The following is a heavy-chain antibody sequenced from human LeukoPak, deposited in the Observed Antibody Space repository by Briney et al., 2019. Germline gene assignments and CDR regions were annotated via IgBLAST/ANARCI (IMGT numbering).Heavy chain of an antibody. Sequence: GASVKVSCKASGYTFTSYYMHWVRQAPGQGLEWMGIINPSGGSTSYAQKFQGRVTMTRGTSTSTVYMELSSLRSEDTAVYYCAREGCSGGSCYLSPGDDYWGQGTLVTVSS. V-gene: IGHV1-46*03. CDR3: AREGCSGGSCYLSPGDDY. J-gene: IGHJ4*02. D-gene: IGHD2-15*01. CDR2: INPSGGST. CDR1: GYTFTSYY.